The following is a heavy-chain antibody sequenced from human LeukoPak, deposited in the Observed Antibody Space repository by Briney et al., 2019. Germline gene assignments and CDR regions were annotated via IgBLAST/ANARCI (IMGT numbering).Heavy chain of an antibody. CDR2: ISFDSRLI. CDR3: ARDLRVGVATLHSFDI. CDR1: GINFSDSE. V-gene: IGHV3-48*03. Sequence: GRSLRLSCKGSGINFSDSEINWVRQAPGKGLEWISYISFDSRLIRYVDSVKGRFTISRDNAKNSLSLQMNSLRAEDTAVYYCARDLRVGVATLHSFDIWGQGTMVTVSS. D-gene: IGHD1-26*01. J-gene: IGHJ3*02.